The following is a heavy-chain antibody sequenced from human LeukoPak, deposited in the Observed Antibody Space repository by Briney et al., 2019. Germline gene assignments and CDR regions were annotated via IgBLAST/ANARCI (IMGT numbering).Heavy chain of an antibody. Sequence: PPGGSLRLSCAASGFTFSSYAMSWVRQAPGKGLEWVSAISGSGGSTYYADSVKGRFTISRDNSKNTLYLQMNSLRAEDTAVYYCAKGYSSGWYASWFDPWGQGTLVTVSS. CDR3: AKGYSSGWYASWFDP. D-gene: IGHD6-19*01. CDR2: ISGSGGST. J-gene: IGHJ5*02. V-gene: IGHV3-23*01. CDR1: GFTFSSYA.